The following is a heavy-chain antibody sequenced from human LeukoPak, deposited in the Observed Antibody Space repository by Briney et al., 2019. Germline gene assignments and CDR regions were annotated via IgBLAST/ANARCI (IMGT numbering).Heavy chain of an antibody. CDR2: ISTGGDST. J-gene: IGHJ4*02. CDR3: ASGGKYGYGSFDY. D-gene: IGHD5-18*01. V-gene: IGHV3-23*01. Sequence: AGGSLRLSCAASGFTFSTYTMSWVRQAPGKGLEWVSAISTGGDSTYYADSVKGRLTISRDNSKNTLYLQMNSLRAEDTAVYYCASGGKYGYGSFDYWGQGSLVTVSS. CDR1: GFTFSTYT.